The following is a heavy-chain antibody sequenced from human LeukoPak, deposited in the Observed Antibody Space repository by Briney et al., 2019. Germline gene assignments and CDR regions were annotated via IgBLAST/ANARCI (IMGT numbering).Heavy chain of an antibody. J-gene: IGHJ4*02. D-gene: IGHD5-18*01. CDR1: GFTFSSYA. CDR3: AGEGYSNGYDY. V-gene: IGHV3-30*04. CDR2: ISYDGSNK. Sequence: GRSLRLSCAASGFTFSSYAMHWVRQAPGKGLEWVAVISYDGSNKYYADSVKGRFTISRDNSKNTLYLQMNSLRAEDTAVYYCAGEGYSNGYDYWGQGTLVTVSS.